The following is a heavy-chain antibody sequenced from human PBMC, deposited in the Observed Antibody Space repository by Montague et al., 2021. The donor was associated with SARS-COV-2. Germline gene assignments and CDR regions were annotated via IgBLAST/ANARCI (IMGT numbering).Heavy chain of an antibody. V-gene: IGHV4-39*01. CDR1: GGSISSSSHY. D-gene: IGHD3-22*01. J-gene: IGHJ4*02. Sequence: SETLSLTCAVSGGSISSSSHYWGWIRQPPGKGLEWIGGVSHSGGTYYNASLQSRVTIFIDPSNNQFSLRLNSVTAADTAVYYCARVRTYDYDNSGYSDYWGQGTLVTVSS. CDR3: ARVRTYDYDNSGYSDY. CDR2: VSHSGGT.